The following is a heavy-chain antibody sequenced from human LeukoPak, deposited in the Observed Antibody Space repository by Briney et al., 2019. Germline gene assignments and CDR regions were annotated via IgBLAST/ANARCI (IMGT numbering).Heavy chain of an antibody. Sequence: GGSLRLSCEDSTFTFSRHSMSWVRQAPGKGLEWISYISSSSSTMYYADSVKGRFTISRDNAKNTLFLQMNSLRVEDTAVYYCARDLESSSGRYSRNYGMDVWGQGTTVTVSS. CDR2: ISSSSSTM. CDR1: TFTFSRHS. CDR3: ARDLESSSGRYSRNYGMDV. J-gene: IGHJ6*02. V-gene: IGHV3-48*04. D-gene: IGHD6-19*01.